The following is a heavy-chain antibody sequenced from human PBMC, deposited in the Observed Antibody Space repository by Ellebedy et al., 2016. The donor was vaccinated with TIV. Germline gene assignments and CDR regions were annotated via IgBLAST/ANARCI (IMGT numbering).Heavy chain of an antibody. J-gene: IGHJ4*02. D-gene: IGHD5-12*01. CDR2: INSGGGT. CDR3: ARGRGYILDH. CDR1: GFTVNSNY. Sequence: GGSLRLXXAASGFTVNSNYMSWVRQAPGKGLEWVSIINSGGGTYYADSVKGRFTISRDSAKNTVYLQMNSLRAEDTAVYYCARGRGYILDHWGQGTLVTVSS. V-gene: IGHV3-53*01.